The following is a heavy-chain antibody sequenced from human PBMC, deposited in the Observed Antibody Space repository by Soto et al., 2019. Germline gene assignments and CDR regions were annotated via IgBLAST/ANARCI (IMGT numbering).Heavy chain of an antibody. J-gene: IGHJ4*02. CDR2: IYNSGST. D-gene: IGHD6-6*01. CDR1: GGSISSYY. Sequence: SETLSLTCTVSGGSISSYYWSWIRQPPGKGLEWIGYIYNSGSTSYNPSLKSRVTISVDTSKNQFSLKLSSVTAADTAVYYCARLYSSSSGKNFDYLGRGTLVTVSS. V-gene: IGHV4-59*01. CDR3: ARLYSSSSGKNFDY.